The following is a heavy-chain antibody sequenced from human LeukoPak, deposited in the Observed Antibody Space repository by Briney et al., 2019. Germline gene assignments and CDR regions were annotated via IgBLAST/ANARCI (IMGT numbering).Heavy chain of an antibody. CDR2: ISSSGSTI. Sequence: TGGSLRLSCAASGFTFSSYEMNWARQAQGKGLEWVSYISSSGSTIYYADSVKGRFTISRDNAKSSLYLQMNSLRAEDTAVYYCARKGHSGSYFDWGQGTLVTVSS. CDR3: ARKGHSGSYFD. CDR1: GFTFSSYE. D-gene: IGHD1-26*01. J-gene: IGHJ4*02. V-gene: IGHV3-48*03.